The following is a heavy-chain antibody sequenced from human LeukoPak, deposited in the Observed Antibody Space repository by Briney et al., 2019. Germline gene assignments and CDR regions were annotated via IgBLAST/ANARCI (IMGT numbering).Heavy chain of an antibody. CDR1: GYTFTTFW. Sequence: GESLKISCKGSGYTFTTFWIGWVRQMPGKGLEWMGIIYPGDSDTRYSPSFQGQVTISADKSISTAYLQWSSLKASDTAMYYCARHRRGYSSSWDAFDTWGQGTMVTVSS. V-gene: IGHV5-51*01. D-gene: IGHD6-13*01. J-gene: IGHJ3*02. CDR3: ARHRRGYSSSWDAFDT. CDR2: IYPGDSDT.